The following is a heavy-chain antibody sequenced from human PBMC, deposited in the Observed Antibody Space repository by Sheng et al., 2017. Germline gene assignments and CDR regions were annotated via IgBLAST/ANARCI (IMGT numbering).Heavy chain of an antibody. CDR1: GFTFSSYG. D-gene: IGHD3-10*01. Sequence: QVQLVESGGGVVQPGRSLRLSCAASGFTFSSYGMHWVRQAPGKGLEWVAVIWYDGSNKYYGDSVEGRLTISRDNSKNTLYLQMNSLRAEDTAVYYCARGGSGGYYYYGMDVWGQGTTVTVSS. J-gene: IGHJ6*02. V-gene: IGHV3-33*01. CDR3: ARGGSGGYYYYGMDV. CDR2: IWYDGSNK.